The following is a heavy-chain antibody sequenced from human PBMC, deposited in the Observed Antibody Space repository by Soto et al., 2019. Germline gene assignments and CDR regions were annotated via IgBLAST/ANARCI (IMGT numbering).Heavy chain of an antibody. J-gene: IGHJ5*02. CDR2: IYYSGST. CDR1: GGSISSGDYY. D-gene: IGHD3-22*01. V-gene: IGHV4-30-4*01. Sequence: QVQLQESGPGLVKPSQTLSLTCTVSGGSISSGDYYWSWIRQPPGKGLEWIGYIYYSGSTYYNPSLXTXVXISVDTSKNKFPLTLSSVTAADTAVYSCASDDSSVPWGQGTLVTVSS. CDR3: ASDDSSVP.